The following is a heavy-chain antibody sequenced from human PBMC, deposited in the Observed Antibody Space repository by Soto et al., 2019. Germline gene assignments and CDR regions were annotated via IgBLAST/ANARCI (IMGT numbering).Heavy chain of an antibody. CDR1: GGTFSSYS. CDR2: IIPIFGTA. Sequence: QVQLVQSGAEVKKPGSSVKVSCKASGGTFSSYSINWVRQAPGQGLEWMGGIIPIFGTANYAQKFQGRVTLTADESTNTAHSELRSLRNEDTAVYFCASPFQAWPGGWYFDLWGRGTLVTVSS. J-gene: IGHJ2*01. CDR3: ASPFQAWPGGWYFDL. D-gene: IGHD2-21*01. V-gene: IGHV1-69*01.